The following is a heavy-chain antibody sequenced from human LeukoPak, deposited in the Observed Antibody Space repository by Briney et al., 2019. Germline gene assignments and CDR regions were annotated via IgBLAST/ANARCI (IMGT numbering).Heavy chain of an antibody. CDR2: IYYSGST. D-gene: IGHD6-19*01. J-gene: IGHJ4*02. Sequence: SETLSLTCTVSGGSISSGGYYWSWIRQHPGKGLEWIGYIYYSGSTHYNPSLKSRVTISVDTSKNQFSLKLSSVTAADTAVYYCASLGILGYSSALDYWGQGTLVTVSS. CDR3: ASLGILGYSSALDY. CDR1: GGSISSGGYY. V-gene: IGHV4-31*03.